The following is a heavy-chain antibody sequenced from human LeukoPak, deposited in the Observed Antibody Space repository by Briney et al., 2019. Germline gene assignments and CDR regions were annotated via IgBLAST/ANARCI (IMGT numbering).Heavy chain of an antibody. CDR3: ARPTRDGYNDYYYYNLDV. CDR2: IYTSGST. D-gene: IGHD5-24*01. V-gene: IGHV4-4*09. J-gene: IGHJ6*03. Sequence: SETLSLTCTVSGGSISSYYWSWIRQAPGKGLEWIGYIYTSGSTNYNPSLKSRVTISVDTSKNQFSLKLSSVTAADTAVYYCARPTRDGYNDYYYYNLDVWGKGTTVTVYS. CDR1: GGSISSYY.